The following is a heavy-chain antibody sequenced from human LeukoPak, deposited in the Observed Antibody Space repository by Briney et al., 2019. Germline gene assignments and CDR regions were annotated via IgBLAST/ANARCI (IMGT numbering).Heavy chain of an antibody. V-gene: IGHV2-70*11. J-gene: IGHJ4*02. CDR3: ARLAYYYDSSGYSSTYYFDY. Sequence: ESGPALVKPTQTLTLTCTFSGFSLSTSGMSVNWIRQPPGKALEWLARIDWDDDKYYSTSLNTRLTISKDTSKNQVVLTLTNMDPVDTATYYPARLAYYYDSSGYSSTYYFDYWGQGTLVTVSS. CDR1: GFSLSTSGMS. D-gene: IGHD3-22*01. CDR2: IDWDDDK.